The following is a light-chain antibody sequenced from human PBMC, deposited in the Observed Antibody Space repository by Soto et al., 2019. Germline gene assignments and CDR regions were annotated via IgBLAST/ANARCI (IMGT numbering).Light chain of an antibody. CDR1: SSDVGGYNY. CDR3: DSNTSDSPRFYL. V-gene: IGLV2-14*01. CDR2: DVS. Sequence: QSALTQPPSVSGSPGQSITISCTGTSSDVGGYNYVSWYQQHPGKAPKLIIYDVSRRPSGVSDRFSGSKSGNTASLAISGLQAEDEADDYCDSNTSDSPRFYLFGTGTKVTVL. J-gene: IGLJ1*01.